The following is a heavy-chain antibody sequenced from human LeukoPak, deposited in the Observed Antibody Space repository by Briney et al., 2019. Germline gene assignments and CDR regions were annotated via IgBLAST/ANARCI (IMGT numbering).Heavy chain of an antibody. CDR2: INWIGGGT. J-gene: IGHJ4*02. D-gene: IGHD6-19*01. Sequence: GGSLRLSCAASGFTLDDYGMSWVRQAPGKGLEWVSGINWIGGGTGYADSVKGRFTLSRDNAKNSLYLQMNSLRAEDTALYYCARWEDIAVAGSFDYWGQGTLVTVSS. CDR3: ARWEDIAVAGSFDY. V-gene: IGHV3-20*04. CDR1: GFTLDDYG.